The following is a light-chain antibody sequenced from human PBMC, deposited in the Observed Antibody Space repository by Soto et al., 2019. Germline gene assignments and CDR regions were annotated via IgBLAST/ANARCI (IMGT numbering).Light chain of an antibody. CDR1: QSVSSY. Sequence: EIVLTQPPATLSLSPGERATLSCRASQSVSSYLAWYQQKPGQAPRLLIYDASKRATDIPPRFSGSGSGTDFTLTISSLEPEDFAVYYCQQRSDWPTFGGGTKVEIK. CDR2: DAS. V-gene: IGKV3-11*01. CDR3: QQRSDWPT. J-gene: IGKJ4*01.